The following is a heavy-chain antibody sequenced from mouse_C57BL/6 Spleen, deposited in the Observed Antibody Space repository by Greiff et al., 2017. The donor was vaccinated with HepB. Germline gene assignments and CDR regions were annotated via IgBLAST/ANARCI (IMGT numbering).Heavy chain of an antibody. CDR1: GYTFTDYN. CDR3: AREGYYGSSYAMGY. Sequence: VQLQQSGPELVKPGASVKMSCKASGYTFTDYNMHWVKQSHGKSLEWIGYINPNNGGTSYNQKFKGKATLTVNKSSSTAYMELRSLTSEDSAVYYCAREGYYGSSYAMGYWGQGTSVTVSS. V-gene: IGHV1-22*01. J-gene: IGHJ4*01. D-gene: IGHD1-1*01. CDR2: INPNNGGT.